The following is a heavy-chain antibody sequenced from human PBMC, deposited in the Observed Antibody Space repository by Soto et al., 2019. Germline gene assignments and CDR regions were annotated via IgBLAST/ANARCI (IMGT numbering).Heavy chain of an antibody. CDR1: GGSISSSSYY. Sequence: SETLSLTCTVSGGSISSSSYYWGWIRQPPGKGLEWIGSIYYSGSTYYNPSLKSRVTISVDTSKNQFSLKLSSVTAADTAVYYCARGVVGDYYGSGRPLGQYYSYMYVWSKGTTVTVS. D-gene: IGHD3-10*01. CDR2: IYYSGST. V-gene: IGHV4-39*01. CDR3: ARGVVGDYYGSGRPLGQYYSYMYV. J-gene: IGHJ6*03.